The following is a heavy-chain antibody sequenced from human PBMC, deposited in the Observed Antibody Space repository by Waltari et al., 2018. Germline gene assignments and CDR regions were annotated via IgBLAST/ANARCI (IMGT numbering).Heavy chain of an antibody. CDR3: AGWVTYTSDWHGSLAP. CDR1: GFTFSSYE. V-gene: IGHV3-48*03. CDR2: INRNGDTV. D-gene: IGHD6-19*01. Sequence: EVQLVESGGGLVQPGGSLRLSCAAPGFTFSSYEMNWVRQAPGKGLGWISYINRNGDTVYYADSVRGRFTISRDNAKNSLYLQMNTLRPEDTAIYYCAGWVTYTSDWHGSLAPWGQGTLVTVSS. J-gene: IGHJ5*02.